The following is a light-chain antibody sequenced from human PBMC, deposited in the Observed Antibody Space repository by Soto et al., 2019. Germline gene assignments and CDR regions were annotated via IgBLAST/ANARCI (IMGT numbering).Light chain of an antibody. Sequence: DIRLTQSRSFLSPSIGESVTITCLASQVISNYLAWYQVKPGKAPKLLIYAASTLESGVPSRFSATVSGTEFSLTITSLQPEDFATYYCQQLFDSPITFGQGTRLEIK. CDR1: QVISNY. CDR3: QQLFDSPIT. CDR2: AAS. J-gene: IGKJ5*01. V-gene: IGKV1-9*01.